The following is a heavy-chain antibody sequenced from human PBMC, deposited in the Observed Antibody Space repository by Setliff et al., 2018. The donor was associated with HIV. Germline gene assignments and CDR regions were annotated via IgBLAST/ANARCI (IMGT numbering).Heavy chain of an antibody. CDR1: GAAISSGSYY. CDR3: ARDRRYSPHYFDY. CDR2: IYTSGST. V-gene: IGHV4-61*09. Sequence: SETLSLTCTVSGAAISSGSYYWSWIRQTAGKGLEWIGHIYTSGSTTYSPSLKSRVTISVDTSTKQFSLKLSSVTAAATAVYYCARDRRYSPHYFDYWGQGTLVTVSS. D-gene: IGHD1-26*01. J-gene: IGHJ4*02.